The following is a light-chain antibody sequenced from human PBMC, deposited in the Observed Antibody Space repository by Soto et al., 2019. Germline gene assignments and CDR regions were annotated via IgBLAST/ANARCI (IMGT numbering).Light chain of an antibody. CDR3: QESYSTPSVT. V-gene: IGKV1-39*01. CDR1: QSISAY. CDR2: AAS. J-gene: IGKJ3*01. Sequence: DIQMTQSPSSMSASVGDRVTITCRASQSISAYLNWYQQKPGKAPKLLIYAASSLQSGVPSRFSGSGSGTDFTLTISSLQLEDFATYYCQESYSTPSVTFGPGTKVDIK.